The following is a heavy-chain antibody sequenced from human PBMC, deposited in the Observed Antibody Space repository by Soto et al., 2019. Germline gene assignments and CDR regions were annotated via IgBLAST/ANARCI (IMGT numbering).Heavy chain of an antibody. CDR3: VRSRQMERGKDYGLDV. J-gene: IGHJ6*02. D-gene: IGHD1-1*01. V-gene: IGHV4-30-4*01. CDR1: GVSLNTADTW. CDR2: YHSGGST. Sequence: QVQLQESGSGLVKPSQSLSLTCTVSGVSLNTADTWWSWISQSPGKGLEFIGYYHSGGSTYYDPSFRSRVIISADTSNSQFSLKLSSATVADTAVYCCVRSRQMERGKDYGLDVWCQGTTVTVSS.